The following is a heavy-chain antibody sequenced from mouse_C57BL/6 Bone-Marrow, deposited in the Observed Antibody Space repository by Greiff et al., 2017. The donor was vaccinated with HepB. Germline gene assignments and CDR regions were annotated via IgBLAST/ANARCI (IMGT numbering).Heavy chain of an antibody. Sequence: EVQGVESGAELVRPGASVKLSCTASGFNIKDDYMHWVKQRPEQGLEWIGWIDPENGDTEYASKFQGKATITADTSSNTAYLQLSSLTSEDTAVYYCTTGKGSFAYWGQGTLVTVSA. CDR3: TTGKGSFAY. CDR2: IDPENGDT. D-gene: IGHD2-1*01. J-gene: IGHJ3*01. CDR1: GFNIKDDY. V-gene: IGHV14-4*01.